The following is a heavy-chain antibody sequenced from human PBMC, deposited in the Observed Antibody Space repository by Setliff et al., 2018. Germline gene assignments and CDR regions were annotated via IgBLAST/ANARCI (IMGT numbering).Heavy chain of an antibody. J-gene: IGHJ5*02. CDR2: FHTGGST. Sequence: PSETLSLTCTVSGDSISSGSYYWTWIRQPAGKGLEWIGHFHTGGSTNYNRSLRSRVSISVDTSKNQFSLKLSSVTAADTAVYYCASSRGQLRYSYGPNWFDPWGQGTLVTVSS. D-gene: IGHD5-18*01. CDR3: ASSRGQLRYSYGPNWFDP. CDR1: GDSISSGSYY. V-gene: IGHV4-61*09.